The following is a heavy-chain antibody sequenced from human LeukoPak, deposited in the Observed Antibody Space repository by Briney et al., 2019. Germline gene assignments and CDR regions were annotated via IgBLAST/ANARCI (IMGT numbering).Heavy chain of an antibody. Sequence: GGSLRLSCVASGFTFRHSWLSWIGQTPGKGREGVANIHPDSSDKFYVDSMGGRFTIPRDNTKNSLDLQINNERLDGGGRYYFTSLPRETAGDYWGQGVPVIVSS. CDR2: IHPDSSDK. D-gene: IGHD1-14*01. J-gene: IGHJ4*02. V-gene: IGHV3-7*03. CDR1: GFTFRHSW. CDR3: TSLPRETAGDY.